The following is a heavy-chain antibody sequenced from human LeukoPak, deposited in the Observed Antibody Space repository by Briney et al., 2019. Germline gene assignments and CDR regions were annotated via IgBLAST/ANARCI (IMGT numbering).Heavy chain of an antibody. J-gene: IGHJ3*02. D-gene: IGHD6-19*01. Sequence: SVKVSCKASGFTFTSSAMQWVRQARGQRLEWIGWIVVGSGNTNYAQKFQERVTITRDTSTSTAYMELSSLRSEDTAVYYCAALYSAVAGPNAFDIWGQGTMVTVSS. CDR3: AALYSAVAGPNAFDI. CDR1: GFTFTSSA. V-gene: IGHV1-58*02. CDR2: IVVGSGNT.